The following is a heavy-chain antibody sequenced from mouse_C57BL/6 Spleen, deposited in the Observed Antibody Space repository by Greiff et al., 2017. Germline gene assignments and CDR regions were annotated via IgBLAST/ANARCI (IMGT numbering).Heavy chain of an antibody. CDR3: ARNSKGYAMDY. J-gene: IGHJ4*01. D-gene: IGHD2-5*01. V-gene: IGHV1-54*01. Sequence: QVQLQQSGAELVRPGTSVKVSCKASGYAFTNYLIEWVKQRPGQGLEWIGVINPGSGGTNYNEKFKGKATLTADKSSSTAYMQLSSLTSEDSAVYFCARNSKGYAMDYWGQGTSVTVSS. CDR1: GYAFTNYL. CDR2: INPGSGGT.